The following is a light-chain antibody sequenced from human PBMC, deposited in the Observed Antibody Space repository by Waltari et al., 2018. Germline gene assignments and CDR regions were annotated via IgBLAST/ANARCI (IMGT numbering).Light chain of an antibody. CDR3: QQSYSTPYT. V-gene: IGKV1-5*03. Sequence: DIQMTQSPSTLSAFVGDRVTITCRASQSISSWLAWYQQKPGKAPNLLIYKASSLETGVPSRFSGSGSGTDFTLTISSLQPDDFATYYCQQSYSTPYTFGQGTKLEIK. CDR2: KAS. J-gene: IGKJ2*01. CDR1: QSISSW.